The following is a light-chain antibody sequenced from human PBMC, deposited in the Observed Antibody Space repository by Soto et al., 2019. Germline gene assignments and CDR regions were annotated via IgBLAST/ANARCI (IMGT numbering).Light chain of an antibody. CDR2: WAS. J-gene: IGKJ1*01. CDR3: QQCYSPPWT. CDR1: QSVLVSSMNENC. V-gene: IGKV4-1*01. Sequence: DIVMTQSPASLAVSLGERAAIKCKSSQSVLVSSMNENCLGWYQQKPGQPPKLLIYWASTRASGVTDRFSGSGSGTDFTLTITNLQAEDGALYYCQQCYSPPWTFGQGTKVEIK.